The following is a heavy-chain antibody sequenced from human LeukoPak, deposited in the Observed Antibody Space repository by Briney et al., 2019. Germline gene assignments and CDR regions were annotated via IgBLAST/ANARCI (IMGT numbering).Heavy chain of an antibody. Sequence: SETLSLTCTVSGGSISNYYWSWIRQPPGKGLEWIGYIYYSGSTNYNPSLKSRVTISVDTSKNQFSLKLSSVTAADTAVYYCARVDYDSGSYRFDPWGQGTLVTVSS. D-gene: IGHD3-10*01. CDR2: IYYSGST. V-gene: IGHV4-59*01. CDR3: ARVDYDSGSYRFDP. J-gene: IGHJ5*02. CDR1: GGSISNYY.